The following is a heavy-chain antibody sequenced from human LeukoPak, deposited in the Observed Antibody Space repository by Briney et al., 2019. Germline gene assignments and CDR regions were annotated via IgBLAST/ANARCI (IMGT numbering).Heavy chain of an antibody. J-gene: IGHJ4*02. CDR2: IYYSGST. Sequence: NPSETLSLTCTVSGGSISSYYWSWIRQPPGKGLEWIGYIYYSGSTYYNPSLKSRVTISVDTSKNQISLKLSSVTAADTAVYYCARVAAIGSGSIDYWGQGTLVTVSS. CDR1: GGSISSYY. V-gene: IGHV4-59*08. CDR3: ARVAAIGSGSIDY. D-gene: IGHD3-10*01.